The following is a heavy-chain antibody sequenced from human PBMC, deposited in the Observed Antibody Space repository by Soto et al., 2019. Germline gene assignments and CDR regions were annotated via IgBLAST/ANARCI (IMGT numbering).Heavy chain of an antibody. CDR2: IYDSGSS. CDR3: AREMGYFSGPKYFDY. V-gene: IGHV4-30-4*01. Sequence: SETLSLTCTVSGASISSGDYFWSWIRQSPRKGLERIGYIYDSGSSSYNPSLKSRVTMSVDTSQNQFSLKLRSVTAADTAMYYWAREMGYFSGPKYFDYWGQGALVTIFS. J-gene: IGHJ4*02. CDR1: GASISSGDYF. D-gene: IGHD1-26*01.